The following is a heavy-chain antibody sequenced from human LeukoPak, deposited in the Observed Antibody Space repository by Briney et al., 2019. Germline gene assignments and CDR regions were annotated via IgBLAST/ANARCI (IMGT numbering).Heavy chain of an antibody. D-gene: IGHD2-21*01. CDR1: GFTFSSYE. CDR2: ISSSGSTI. J-gene: IGHJ6*04. V-gene: IGHV3-48*03. CDR3: GRLWYYYYGMDV. Sequence: PGGSLRLSCAASGFTFSSYEMSWVRQAPGKGLEWVSYISSSGSTIYYADSVKGRFTIPRDNAKNSLYLQMNSLRAEDTAVYYCGRLWYYYYGMDVWGKGTTVTVSS.